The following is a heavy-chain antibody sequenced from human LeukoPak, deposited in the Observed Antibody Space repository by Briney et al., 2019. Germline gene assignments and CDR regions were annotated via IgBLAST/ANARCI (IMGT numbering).Heavy chain of an antibody. CDR3: GRGGAGLADV. J-gene: IGHJ3*01. D-gene: IGHD4/OR15-4a*01. CDR2: LNPDGSVT. V-gene: IGHV3-74*01. CDR1: GFTFSSYW. Sequence: GGSLRLSCAASGFTFSSYWMHWVRQAPGKGLVWVSRLNPDGSVTNYADSVEGRYTISRDNVKNTLYLQMNSLRAEDTAVYYCGRGGAGLADVWGQGTLVIVSS.